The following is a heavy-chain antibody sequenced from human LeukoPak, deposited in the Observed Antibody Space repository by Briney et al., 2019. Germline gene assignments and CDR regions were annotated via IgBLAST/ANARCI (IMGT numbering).Heavy chain of an antibody. J-gene: IGHJ4*02. D-gene: IGHD3-3*01. CDR2: INPNSGGT. Sequence: ASVKVSCKASGYTFTAYYMHWVRQAPGQGLEWMGWINPNSGGTNYAQKFQGRVTMTRDTSISTAYMELSRLRSDDTAVYYCARTDFWSGYYSDYFDYWGQGTLVTVSS. CDR1: GYTFTAYY. CDR3: ARTDFWSGYYSDYFDY. V-gene: IGHV1-2*02.